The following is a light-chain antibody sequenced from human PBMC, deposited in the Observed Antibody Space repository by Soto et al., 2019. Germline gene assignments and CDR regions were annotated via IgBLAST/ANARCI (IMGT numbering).Light chain of an antibody. Sequence: QSVLTQPPSASGSPGQSVTISCTGNSNDVGHSSFISWYQQHPGKGPKLIIYEVSKRPSGVPDRFSGSKSGNTASLSVSGLQDEDEADYFCTAQADKGKNVFGPGTTLPVL. J-gene: IGLJ1*01. CDR3: TAQADKGKNV. V-gene: IGLV2-8*01. CDR2: EVS. CDR1: SNDVGHSSF.